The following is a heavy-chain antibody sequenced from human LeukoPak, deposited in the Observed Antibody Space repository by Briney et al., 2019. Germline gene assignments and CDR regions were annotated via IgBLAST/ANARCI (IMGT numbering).Heavy chain of an antibody. D-gene: IGHD4-23*01. J-gene: IGHJ6*03. CDR3: ARNYGDNLNYYYYMDV. CDR1: GFTFSSYG. V-gene: IGHV3-33*01. Sequence: GGSLRLSCAASGFTFSSYGMHWVRQAPGKGLEWVAVIWYDGSNKYYADSVKGRFTISRDNSKNTLYLQMNSLRAEDTAVYYCARNYGDNLNYYYYMDVWGKGTTVTVSS. CDR2: IWYDGSNK.